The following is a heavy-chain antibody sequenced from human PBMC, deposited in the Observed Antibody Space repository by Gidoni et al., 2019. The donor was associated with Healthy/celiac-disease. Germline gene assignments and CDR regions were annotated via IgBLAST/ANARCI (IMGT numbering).Heavy chain of an antibody. V-gene: IGHV3-30*04. CDR3: ARDDHRDGYSRFDY. J-gene: IGHJ4*02. Sequence: QVQLVESGVGVVQPGRSLRLSCAASGFTFSSYAMHWVHQAPGKGLEWVAVISYDGSNKYYADSVKGRFTISRDNSKNTLYLQMNSLRAEDTAVYYCARDDHRDGYSRFDYWGQGTLVTVSS. D-gene: IGHD4-4*01. CDR2: ISYDGSNK. CDR1: GFTFSSYA.